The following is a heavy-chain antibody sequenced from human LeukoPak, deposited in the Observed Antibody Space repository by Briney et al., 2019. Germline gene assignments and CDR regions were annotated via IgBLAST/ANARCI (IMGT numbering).Heavy chain of an antibody. CDR2: VGPSGDIA. D-gene: IGHD3-10*01. CDR1: GYTFIHYY. CDR3: ARDSFGVRGFDH. V-gene: IGHV1-46*01. J-gene: IGHJ4*02. Sequence: ASVKVSCKTSGYTFIHYYMHWVRQASGEGFEWMGIVGPSGDIATYAQKFQGRVTLTTDTSTSTFYMELSSLRSEDTAIYYCARDSFGVRGFDHWGQGTPVTVSS.